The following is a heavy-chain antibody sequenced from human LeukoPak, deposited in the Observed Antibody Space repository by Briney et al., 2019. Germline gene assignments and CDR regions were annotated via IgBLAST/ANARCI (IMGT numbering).Heavy chain of an antibody. CDR2: ISASGGST. D-gene: IGHD2-15*01. Sequence: PGGSPRLSCAASGFTFSNYAMSWVRQAPGKGLEWVSGISASGGSTYYADAVKGRFTISKDNSKSTLFLQMNSLRADDTAVYYCAKPSSAATPGYWGQGTLVTVSS. CDR1: GFTFSNYA. V-gene: IGHV3-23*01. J-gene: IGHJ4*02. CDR3: AKPSSAATPGY.